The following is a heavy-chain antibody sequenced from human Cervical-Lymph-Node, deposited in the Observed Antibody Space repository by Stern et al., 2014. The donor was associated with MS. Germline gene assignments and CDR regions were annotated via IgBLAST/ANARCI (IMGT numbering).Heavy chain of an antibody. D-gene: IGHD3-22*01. Sequence: QITLKESGPKLVKPTQTLTLTCNFSGFSLSTSGVGVGWIRQPPGKALEWLAHTYCDDDKCYSPSLEHRLTISKEPSNKPFDLTMANMDPVDTATYYCAHRSRKWLPDFDYWGQGTLVTVSS. CDR3: AHRSRKWLPDFDY. J-gene: IGHJ4*02. V-gene: IGHV2-5*02. CDR1: GFSLSTSGVG. CDR2: TYCDDDK.